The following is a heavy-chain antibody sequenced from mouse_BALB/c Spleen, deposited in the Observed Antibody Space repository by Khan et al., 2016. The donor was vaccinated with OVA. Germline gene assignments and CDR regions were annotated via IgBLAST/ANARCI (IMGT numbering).Heavy chain of an antibody. CDR2: ISSSGST. CDR3: ARDGSRYNYAMDY. V-gene: IGHV3-2*02. D-gene: IGHD2-3*01. Sequence: EVKLQESGPGLVKPSQSLSLTCTVTGYSITSDYAWNWIRQFPGNKLEWMGYISSSGSTNYNPALKSRISITRDTSKNQFFPQLNSVTTEDTATYYCARDGSRYNYAMDYWGQGTSVTVSS. J-gene: IGHJ4*01. CDR1: GYSITSDYA.